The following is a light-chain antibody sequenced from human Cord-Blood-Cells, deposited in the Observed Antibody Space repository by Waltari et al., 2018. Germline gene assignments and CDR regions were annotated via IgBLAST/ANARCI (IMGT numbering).Light chain of an antibody. J-gene: IGLJ2*01. V-gene: IGLV3-21*04. Sequence: SYVLTQPPPVSVAPGNTARITCGGNNIGSKSVQWYQQKPGQAPVLVIYYDSDRPSGIPERFSGSNSGNTATLTISRVEAGDEADYYCQVWDSSSDVVFGGGTKLTVL. CDR2: YDS. CDR1: NIGSKS. CDR3: QVWDSSSDVV.